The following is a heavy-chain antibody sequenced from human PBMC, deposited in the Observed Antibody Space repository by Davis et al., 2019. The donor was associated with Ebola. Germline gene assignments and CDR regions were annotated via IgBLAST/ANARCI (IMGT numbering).Heavy chain of an antibody. Sequence: GESLKISCAASGFTFSGSAMHWVRQASGKGLEWVGRIRSKANSYATAYAASVKGRFTISRDDSKSIAYLQMNSLKTEDTAVYYCTRDYDILTGYYGFDYWGQGTLVTVSS. CDR3: TRDYDILTGYYGFDY. CDR2: IRSKANSYAT. V-gene: IGHV3-73*01. CDR1: GFTFSGSA. D-gene: IGHD3-9*01. J-gene: IGHJ4*02.